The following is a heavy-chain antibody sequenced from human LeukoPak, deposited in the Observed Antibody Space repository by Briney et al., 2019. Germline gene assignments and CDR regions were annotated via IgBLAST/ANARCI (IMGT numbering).Heavy chain of an antibody. CDR2: ISSSGSYI. Sequence: GGSLRLSCAASGFTFSSYSMNWVRQAPGKGLEWVSSISSSGSYIYYADSVKGRFTISRDNAKNSLYLQMNSLRAEDTAVYCCARVPWRATVPYYFDYWGQGTLVTVSS. D-gene: IGHD4-11*01. V-gene: IGHV3-21*01. J-gene: IGHJ4*02. CDR1: GFTFSSYS. CDR3: ARVPWRATVPYYFDY.